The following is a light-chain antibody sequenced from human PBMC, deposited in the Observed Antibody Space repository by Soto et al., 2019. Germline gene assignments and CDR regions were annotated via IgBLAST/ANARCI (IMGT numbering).Light chain of an antibody. V-gene: IGLV2-14*01. CDR3: SSYTTNKTLL. Sequence: QSALTQPASVSGSPGQSITISCTGTSSDVGAHNFVSWYQQHPGKAPKLIFYETSNRPPGLSDRFSGSKSGTTASLTISGLQAEDEADYFCSSYTTNKTLLFGGGTKLTVL. J-gene: IGLJ2*01. CDR2: ETS. CDR1: SSDVGAHNF.